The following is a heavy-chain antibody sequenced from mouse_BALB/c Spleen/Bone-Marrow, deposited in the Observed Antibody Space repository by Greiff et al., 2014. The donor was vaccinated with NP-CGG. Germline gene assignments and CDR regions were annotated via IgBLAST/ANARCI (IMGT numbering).Heavy chain of an antibody. CDR2: INPYNDGT. D-gene: IGHD1-2*01. CDR1: GYTFTSYV. J-gene: IGHJ4*01. Sequence: VQLQQSGPELVKPGASVKMSCKASGYTFTSYVMHWVKQKPGQGLEWIGYINPYNDGTKYNEKFEGKATLTSDKSSSTAYMELSGLTSEDSAVYYCARGGYYGYYAMDYWGQGTSVTVSS. CDR3: ARGGYYGYYAMDY. V-gene: IGHV1-14*01.